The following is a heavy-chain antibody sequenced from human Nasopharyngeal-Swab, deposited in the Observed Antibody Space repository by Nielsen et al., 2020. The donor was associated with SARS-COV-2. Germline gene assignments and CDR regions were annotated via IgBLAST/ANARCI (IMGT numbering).Heavy chain of an antibody. CDR1: GYIFSTFD. Sequence: ASVKVSCKATGYIFSTFDINWVRQATGQGLEWMGWMSPTSGKTESAQKFQGRITMTRDTSTSTAYMELSSLTSEDTAIYYCATPGYRSGHYFFDNWGQGTLVTVSS. D-gene: IGHD5-18*01. CDR2: MSPTSGKT. V-gene: IGHV1-8*01. CDR3: ATPGYRSGHYFFDN. J-gene: IGHJ4*02.